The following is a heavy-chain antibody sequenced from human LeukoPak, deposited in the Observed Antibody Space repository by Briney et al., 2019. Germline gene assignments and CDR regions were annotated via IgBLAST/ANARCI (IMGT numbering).Heavy chain of an antibody. D-gene: IGHD3-16*01. J-gene: IGHJ4*02. Sequence: SGGSLRLSCAASGFTVSNNYMSWVRQAPGKGLEWVSVIYSGDNTYYVESVKGRFTISRDNSKNTLFLQMNRLRAEDTAVYYCAGRRVLDASFDYWGQGTLATVSS. CDR1: GFTVSNNY. CDR3: AGRRVLDASFDY. CDR2: IYSGDNT. V-gene: IGHV3-66*02.